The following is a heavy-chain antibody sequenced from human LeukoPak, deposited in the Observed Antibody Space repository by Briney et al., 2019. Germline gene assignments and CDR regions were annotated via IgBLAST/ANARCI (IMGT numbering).Heavy chain of an antibody. CDR2: IGTYTGNS. CDR3: ARTGTGDHRWADIVLVPAVPGDAFDI. J-gene: IGHJ3*02. V-gene: IGHV1-18*01. D-gene: IGHD2-2*01. CDR1: GYTFSNYV. Sequence: EASVKVSCKTSGYTFSNYVVTWVRQAPGQGLEWMGRIGTYTGNSNYAQKFQDRVTMTTDTSTSTVYMELRNLSSDDTAVYYCARTGTGDHRWADIVLVPAVPGDAFDIWGQGTMVTVSS.